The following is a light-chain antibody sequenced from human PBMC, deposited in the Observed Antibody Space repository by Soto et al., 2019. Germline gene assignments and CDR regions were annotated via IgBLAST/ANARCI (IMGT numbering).Light chain of an antibody. V-gene: IGLV2-8*01. CDR2: EAS. CDR3: SSHGGANNFYV. CDR1: SSDIGAYDY. Sequence: QSVLTQPPSASGSPGQSVTISCTGTSSDIGAYDYVSWYQQHPGKVPKLMIYEASKRPSGVPDRFSASKSGNTASLTVSGLQAEDEADYYCSSHGGANNFYVFGTGTKVNRP. J-gene: IGLJ1*01.